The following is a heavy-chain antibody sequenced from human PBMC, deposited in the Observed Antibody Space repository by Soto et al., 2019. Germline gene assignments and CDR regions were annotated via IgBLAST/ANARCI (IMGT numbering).Heavy chain of an antibody. J-gene: IGHJ3*02. CDR1: GFTFSSYA. CDR2: ISSNGGST. V-gene: IGHV3-64*01. CDR3: ARGLGYAVDI. D-gene: IGHD2-15*01. Sequence: EVQLVESGGGLVQPGGSLRLSCAASGFTFSSYAMHWVRQAPGKGLEYVSAISSNGGSTYYANSVKGRFTISRDNSKNTLYLQMGSRRAEDMPVYYFARGLGYAVDILGQRTMVTVAS.